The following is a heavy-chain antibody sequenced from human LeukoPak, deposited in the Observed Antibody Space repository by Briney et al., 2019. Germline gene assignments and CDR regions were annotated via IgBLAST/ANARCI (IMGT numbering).Heavy chain of an antibody. CDR2: INPNSGGT. D-gene: IGHD1-26*01. CDR1: GYTFTCYY. Sequence: ASVKVSCKASGYTFTCYYMHWVRHAPGQGLEWMGWINPNSGGTNYAQKFQGRVTMTRDTSISTAYMELSRLRSDDTAVYYCARVSLAWDDYWGQGTLVTVSS. V-gene: IGHV1-2*02. CDR3: ARVSLAWDDY. J-gene: IGHJ4*02.